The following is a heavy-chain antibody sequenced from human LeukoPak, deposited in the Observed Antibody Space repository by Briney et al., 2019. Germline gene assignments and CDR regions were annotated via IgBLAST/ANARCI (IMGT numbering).Heavy chain of an antibody. CDR1: GYSFTSYW. D-gene: IGHD4-23*01. J-gene: IGHJ6*02. V-gene: IGHV5-51*01. CDR2: IYPGDSDT. Sequence: GESLKISCKGSGYSFTSYWIGWVRQMPGKGLEWMGIIYPGDSDTRYSPSFQGQVTISADKSISTAYLQWSSLKASDTAMYYCARSDYGGNSNYYYGMDVWGQGTTVTVSS. CDR3: ARSDYGGNSNYYYGMDV.